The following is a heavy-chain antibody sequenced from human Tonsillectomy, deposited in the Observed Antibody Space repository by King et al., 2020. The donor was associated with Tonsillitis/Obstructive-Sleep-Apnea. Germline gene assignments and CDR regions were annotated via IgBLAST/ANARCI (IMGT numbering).Heavy chain of an antibody. CDR3: AKDRTPTSSRVATNFDY. CDR1: GFTFSSYA. D-gene: IGHD6-13*01. J-gene: IGHJ4*02. Sequence: VQLVESGGGLVQPGGSLRLSCAASGFTFSSYAMSWVRQAPGKGLEWVSAISGSGGSTYYADSVKGRFTISRDNSKNTLYLQMNSLRAEDTAVYYCAKDRTPTSSRVATNFDYWGQGTLVTVSS. CDR2: ISGSGGST. V-gene: IGHV3-23*04.